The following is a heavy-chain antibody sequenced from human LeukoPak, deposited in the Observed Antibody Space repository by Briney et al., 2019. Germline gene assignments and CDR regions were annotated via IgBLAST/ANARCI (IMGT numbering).Heavy chain of an antibody. D-gene: IGHD1-26*01. CDR1: GFTLSSYW. Sequence: PGGSLRLSCAASGFTLSSYWMTWIRQAPGKGLEWVANNKEDGTDKYYLDSVKGRFTISRDNTKNSLFLQMNSLRAEDTAVYYCARFRYSGSYYGEKFDYWGQGTLVTVSS. CDR3: ARFRYSGSYYGEKFDY. J-gene: IGHJ4*02. V-gene: IGHV3-7*01. CDR2: NKEDGTDK.